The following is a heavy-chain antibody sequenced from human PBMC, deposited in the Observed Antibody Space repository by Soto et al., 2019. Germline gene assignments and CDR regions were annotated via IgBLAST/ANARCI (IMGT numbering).Heavy chain of an antibody. D-gene: IGHD1-26*01. J-gene: IGHJ4*02. V-gene: IGHV4-31*03. Sequence: SETLSLTCTVSGDSISSGGYYWSWIRQHPGKGLEWIGYVYYSGSTDYNPSLKSRITISLDTSKNQFSLNLNSVTAADTAVYYCARAGGLVDSYLSGFNYWGQGALVTVSS. CDR3: ARAGGLVDSYLSGFNY. CDR2: VYYSGST. CDR1: GDSISSGGYY.